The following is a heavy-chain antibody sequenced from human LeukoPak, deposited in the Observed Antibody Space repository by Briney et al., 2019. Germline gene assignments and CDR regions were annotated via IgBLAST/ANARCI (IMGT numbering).Heavy chain of an antibody. J-gene: IGHJ4*02. CDR1: GFPFDGYA. D-gene: IGHD4-17*01. Sequence: GGSLTLSCAASGFPFDGYAMSWVRQAPGKGLEWVSGINWNASSTGYADSVKGRFTISRDNAKNSLYLQMNSLRAEDTAVYYCVYSGDYEKGYWGQGTLVTVSS. CDR2: INWNASST. CDR3: VYSGDYEKGY. V-gene: IGHV3-20*04.